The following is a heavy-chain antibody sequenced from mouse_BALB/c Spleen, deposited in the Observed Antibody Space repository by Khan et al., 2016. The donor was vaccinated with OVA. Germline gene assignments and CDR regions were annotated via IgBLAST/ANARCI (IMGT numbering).Heavy chain of an antibody. CDR3: ARSGYGNPFAY. CDR1: GYTFTSFY. J-gene: IGHJ3*01. D-gene: IGHD2-1*01. V-gene: IGHV1S81*02. CDR2: INPSNGDT. Sequence: QVQLQQPGAELVKPGASVKISCKASGYTFTSFYMYWVKQRPGQGLEWIGGINPSNGDTHFYEKFKSKATLTVDKSSTTAYMQFSSLTSEDSAFYCCARSGYGNPFAYWGQGTLVTVSA.